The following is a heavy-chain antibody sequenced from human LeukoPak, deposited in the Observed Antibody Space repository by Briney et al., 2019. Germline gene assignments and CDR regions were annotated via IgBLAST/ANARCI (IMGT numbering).Heavy chain of an antibody. Sequence: GGSLRLSCAASGFTFSTYWMSWVRQAPGKGLEWVANIKQDGSEKYYLDSVKGRFTISRDNAKNSLYLQMNSLRAEDTAVYFCAREAAAGIDYWGQGTLVTASS. CDR1: GFTFSTYW. V-gene: IGHV3-7*01. J-gene: IGHJ4*02. CDR2: IKQDGSEK. CDR3: AREAAAGIDY. D-gene: IGHD6-13*01.